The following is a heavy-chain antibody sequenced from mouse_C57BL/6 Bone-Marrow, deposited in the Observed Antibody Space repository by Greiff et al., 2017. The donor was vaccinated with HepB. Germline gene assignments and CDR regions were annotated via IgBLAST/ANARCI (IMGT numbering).Heavy chain of an antibody. J-gene: IGHJ2*01. CDR1: GYTFTSYC. D-gene: IGHD1-1*01. Sequence: QVQLKQPGAELVMPGASVKLSCKASGYTFTSYCMHWVKQRPGQGLEWIGEIDPSDSYTNYNQKFKGKSTLTVDKSSSTAYMQLSSLTSEDSAVYYGARDYYGSSYVGFDYGGQGTTLTVSS. CDR2: IDPSDSYT. V-gene: IGHV1-69*01. CDR3: ARDYYGSSYVGFDY.